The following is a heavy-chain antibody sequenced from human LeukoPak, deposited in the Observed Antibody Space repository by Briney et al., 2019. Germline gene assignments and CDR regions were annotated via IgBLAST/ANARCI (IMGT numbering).Heavy chain of an antibody. Sequence: SETLSLTCTVSGASISSRSDYWGWIRQPPGKGPEWIGTYTASTYYNPSLKSRVIISVDTSKNQFSLTLSSVTAADTAIYYCARHMHRGGGHFDIFDYWGQGTLVTVSS. CDR3: ARHMHRGGGHFDIFDY. CDR1: GASISSRSDY. CDR2: YTAST. V-gene: IGHV4-39*01. D-gene: IGHD3-16*01. J-gene: IGHJ4*02.